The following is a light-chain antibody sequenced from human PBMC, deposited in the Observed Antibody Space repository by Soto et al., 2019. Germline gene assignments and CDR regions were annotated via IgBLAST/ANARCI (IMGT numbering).Light chain of an antibody. Sequence: QSVLTQPRSVSGSPGQSVTISCTGTSSDVGGYNYVSWYQQHPGKAPKLMIYDVSKRPSGVPDRFSGSKSGNTASLTISGLQAEDEADYYCQSYDSSLRLAVFGGGTKLTVL. CDR1: SSDVGGYNY. J-gene: IGLJ3*02. CDR3: QSYDSSLRLAV. V-gene: IGLV2-11*01. CDR2: DVS.